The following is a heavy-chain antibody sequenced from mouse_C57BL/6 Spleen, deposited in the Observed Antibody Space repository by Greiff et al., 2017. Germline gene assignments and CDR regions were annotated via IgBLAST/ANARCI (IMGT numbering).Heavy chain of an antibody. CDR2: IRNKANGYTT. Sequence: EVKLVESGGGLVQPGGSLSLSCAASGFTFTDYYMSWVRQPPGKALEWLGFIRNKANGYTTEYSASVKGRFTISRDNSQSILYLQMNALRAEDSATYYCARYQLGFFDYWCQGTTLTVSS. D-gene: IGHD4-1*02. CDR3: ARYQLGFFDY. J-gene: IGHJ2*01. CDR1: GFTFTDYY. V-gene: IGHV7-3*01.